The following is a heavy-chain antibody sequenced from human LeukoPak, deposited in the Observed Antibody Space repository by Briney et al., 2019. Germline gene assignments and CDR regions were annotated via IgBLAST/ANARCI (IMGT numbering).Heavy chain of an antibody. J-gene: IGHJ6*03. D-gene: IGHD3-10*01. CDR3: ARGGKYGSGSYYYMDV. Sequence: ASVKVSCKASGYTFTDYYMHWVRQAPGQGLEWMGWINPNSGDTYYAQKFQGRVTMTRDTSIGTAYMEMSRLRSDDTAVYSCARGGKYGSGSYYYMDVWGKGTTVTISS. CDR1: GYTFTDYY. CDR2: INPNSGDT. V-gene: IGHV1-2*02.